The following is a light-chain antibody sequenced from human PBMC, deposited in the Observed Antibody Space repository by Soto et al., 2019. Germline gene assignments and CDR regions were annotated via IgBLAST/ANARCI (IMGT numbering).Light chain of an antibody. CDR2: EVN. J-gene: IGLJ7*01. CDR3: SSYTTATTIL. V-gene: IGLV2-14*01. Sequence: QSALTQPASVSGSPGQSITISCTGTNTDIGNYNSVSWYRHHPGRAPELLIYEVNNRPSGISDRFSGSKSDNTAFLTISGLQAEDEGDYYCSSYTTATTILFGGGTQLTVL. CDR1: NTDIGNYNS.